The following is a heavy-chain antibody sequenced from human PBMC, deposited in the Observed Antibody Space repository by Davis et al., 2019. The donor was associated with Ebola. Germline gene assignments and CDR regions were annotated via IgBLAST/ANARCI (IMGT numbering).Heavy chain of an antibody. J-gene: IGHJ4*02. Sequence: GGSLRLSCAASGFSFSSYVMYWVRQAPGRGLDWVAGISYDGTNKNYADSVKGRFTVSRDNSKNTLYVQMNTLRAEDTAVYYCARDRRGAADYWGQGTLVTVSS. CDR1: GFSFSSYV. V-gene: IGHV3-30*04. CDR3: ARDRRGAADY. CDR2: ISYDGTNK. D-gene: IGHD1-26*01.